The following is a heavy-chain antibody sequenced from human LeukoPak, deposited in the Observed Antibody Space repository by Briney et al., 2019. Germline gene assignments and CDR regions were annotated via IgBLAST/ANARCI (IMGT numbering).Heavy chain of an antibody. Sequence: SETLSLTCTVSGGSISSSSYYWGWIRQPPGKGLEWIGSIYYSGSTYYNPSLKSRVTISVDTSKNQFSLKLASVTAADTAVYYCARLGGSGGSNWFDPWGQGTLVTVSS. CDR1: GGSISSSSYY. V-gene: IGHV4-39*07. D-gene: IGHD6-19*01. CDR3: ARLGGSGGSNWFDP. CDR2: IYYSGST. J-gene: IGHJ5*02.